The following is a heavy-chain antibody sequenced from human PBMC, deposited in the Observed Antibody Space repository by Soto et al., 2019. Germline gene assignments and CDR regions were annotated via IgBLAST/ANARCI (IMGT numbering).Heavy chain of an antibody. V-gene: IGHV4-31*03. J-gene: IGHJ6*02. D-gene: IGHD2-21*02. CDR3: SRVCGGDCHYGMDV. CDR1: GGSISSGGYY. CDR2: IYYSGST. Sequence: SETLSLTCTVSGGSISSGGYYWSWIRQHPGKGLEWIGYIYYSGSTYYNPSLKSRVTISVDTSKNQFSLKLSSVTAADTAVYYCSRVCGGDCHYGMDVWGQGTTVTVSS.